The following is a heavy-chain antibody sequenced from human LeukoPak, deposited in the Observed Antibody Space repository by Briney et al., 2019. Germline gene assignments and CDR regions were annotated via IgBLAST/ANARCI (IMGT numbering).Heavy chain of an antibody. CDR3: AKHIVVVVAATDDAFDI. D-gene: IGHD2-15*01. Sequence: GGSLRLSCAASGFTFSSYEMNWVRPAPGKGLEWVSYISSSGSTIYYADSVKGRFTISRDNAKNSLYLQMNSLRAEDTAVYYCAKHIVVVVAATDDAFDIWGQGTMVTVSS. CDR2: ISSSGSTI. J-gene: IGHJ3*02. CDR1: GFTFSSYE. V-gene: IGHV3-48*03.